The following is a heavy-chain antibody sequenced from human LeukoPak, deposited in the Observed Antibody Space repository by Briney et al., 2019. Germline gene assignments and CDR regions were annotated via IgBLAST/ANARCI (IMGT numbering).Heavy chain of an antibody. V-gene: IGHV1-2*02. Sequence: ASVKVSCKASGYTFTGYYMHWVRQAPGQGLEWMGWINPNSGGTNYAQKFQGSVTMTRDTSISTAYMELSRLRSDDTAVYYCASSYCSSTSCYFYYYGMDVWGQGTTVTVSS. CDR1: GYTFTGYY. D-gene: IGHD2-2*01. J-gene: IGHJ6*02. CDR2: INPNSGGT. CDR3: ASSYCSSTSCYFYYYGMDV.